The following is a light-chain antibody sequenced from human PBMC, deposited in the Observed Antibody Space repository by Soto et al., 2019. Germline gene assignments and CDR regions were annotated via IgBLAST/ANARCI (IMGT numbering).Light chain of an antibody. CDR1: QSVNSDY. J-gene: IGKJ2*01. CDR3: QRYGSSPLYA. Sequence: EIVLTQSPGTLSLSPGERATFSCRASQSVNSDYLAWYQQRPGLAPRILIYGTSNRATGIPDRFSGSGSGTDFTLTINTLEPEDFAVYYCQRYGSSPLYAFGQGTKLEIK. CDR2: GTS. V-gene: IGKV3-20*01.